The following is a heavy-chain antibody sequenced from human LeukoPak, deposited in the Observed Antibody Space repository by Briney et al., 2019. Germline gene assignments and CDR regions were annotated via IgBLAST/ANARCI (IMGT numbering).Heavy chain of an antibody. J-gene: IGHJ5*02. D-gene: IGHD6-13*01. Sequence: GGSLRLSCAASGFTFSSYAMSWVRQAPGKGLEWVSAISGSGGSTYYADSVKGRLTISRDNSKITLYLQMNSLRAEDTAVYYCAKDVVDSSSWYSSWFDPWGQGTLVTVSS. CDR2: ISGSGGST. V-gene: IGHV3-23*01. CDR1: GFTFSSYA. CDR3: AKDVVDSSSWYSSWFDP.